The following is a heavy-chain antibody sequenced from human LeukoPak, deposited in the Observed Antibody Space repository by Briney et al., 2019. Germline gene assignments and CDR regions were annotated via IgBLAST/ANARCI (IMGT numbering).Heavy chain of an antibody. CDR3: AREWGEYHFDY. CDR2: INHSGST. D-gene: IGHD1-26*01. J-gene: IGHJ4*02. CDR1: GGSFSGYY. V-gene: IGHV4-34*01. Sequence: SETLSLTCAVYGGSFSGYYWSWIRQPPGKGLEWIREINHSGSTNYNPSLKSRVTISVDTSKNQFSLKLSSVTAADTAVYYCAREWGEYHFDYWGQGTLVTVSS.